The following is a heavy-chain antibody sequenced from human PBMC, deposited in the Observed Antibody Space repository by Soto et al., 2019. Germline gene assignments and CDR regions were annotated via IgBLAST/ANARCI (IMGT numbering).Heavy chain of an antibody. CDR3: ARDTARQLVTPNWFDP. CDR1: GGTFSSYA. V-gene: IGHV1-69*01. CDR2: IIPIFGTA. Sequence: QVPLVQSGAEVKKPGSSVKVSCKASGGTFSSYAISWVRQAPGQGLEWMGGIIPIFGTANYAQKFQGRVTITADESTSTAYMELSSLRSEDTAVYYCARDTARQLVTPNWFDPWGQGTLVTVSS. J-gene: IGHJ5*02. D-gene: IGHD6-6*01.